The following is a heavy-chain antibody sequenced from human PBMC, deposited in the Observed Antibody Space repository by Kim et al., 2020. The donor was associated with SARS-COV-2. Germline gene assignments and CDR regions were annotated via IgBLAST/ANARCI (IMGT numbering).Heavy chain of an antibody. Sequence: GGSLRLSCAASGFTFDDYAMHWVRQAPGKGLEWVSGISWNSGSIGYADSVKGRFTISRDNAKNSLYLQMNSLRAEDTALYYCAKGAYGSGRKDWFDPWGQGTLVTVSS. CDR2: ISWNSGSI. CDR3: AKGAYGSGRKDWFDP. J-gene: IGHJ5*02. V-gene: IGHV3-9*01. CDR1: GFTFDDYA. D-gene: IGHD3-10*01.